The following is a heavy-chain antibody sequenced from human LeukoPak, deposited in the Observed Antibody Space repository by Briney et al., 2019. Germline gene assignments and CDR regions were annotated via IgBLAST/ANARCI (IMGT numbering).Heavy chain of an antibody. CDR3: ASDGVDYYDSSGSSQFDY. D-gene: IGHD3-22*01. CDR2: IIPIFGIA. Sequence: PVKVSCKASGGTFSSYAISWVRQAPGQGLEWMGRIIPIFGIANYAQKFQGRVTITADKSTSTAYMELSSLRSEDTAVYYCASDGVDYYDSSGSSQFDYWGQGTLVTVSS. V-gene: IGHV1-69*04. J-gene: IGHJ4*02. CDR1: GGTFSSYA.